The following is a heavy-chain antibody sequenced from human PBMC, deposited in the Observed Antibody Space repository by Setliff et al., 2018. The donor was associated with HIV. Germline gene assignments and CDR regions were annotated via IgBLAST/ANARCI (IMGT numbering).Heavy chain of an antibody. J-gene: IGHJ4*02. CDR1: GYSFSDYY. V-gene: IGHV1-69-2*01. Sequence: ASVKVSCKASGYSFSDYYMHWAQQAPGKGLEWMGRVDPEDGETIYAEKFQDRVTITADTSTDTAYMELSSLRSEDTAVYYCTALNYDILTGYSDYWGQGTLVTVSS. D-gene: IGHD3-9*01. CDR2: VDPEDGET. CDR3: TALNYDILTGYSDY.